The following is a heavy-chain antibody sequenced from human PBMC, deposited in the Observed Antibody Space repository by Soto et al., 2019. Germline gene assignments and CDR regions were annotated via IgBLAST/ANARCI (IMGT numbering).Heavy chain of an antibody. Sequence: AASVKVSCKASGYTFTSYGIIWVRQAPGQGLEWMGWISAYNGNTNYAQKLQGRVTMTTDTSTSTAYMELRSLRSDDTAVYYCARIAVAGTFNWFDPWGQGTLVTVSS. D-gene: IGHD6-19*01. CDR1: GYTFTSYG. CDR2: ISAYNGNT. CDR3: ARIAVAGTFNWFDP. V-gene: IGHV1-18*01. J-gene: IGHJ5*02.